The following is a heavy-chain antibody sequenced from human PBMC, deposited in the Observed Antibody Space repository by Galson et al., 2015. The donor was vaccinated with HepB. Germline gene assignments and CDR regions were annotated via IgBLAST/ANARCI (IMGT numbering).Heavy chain of an antibody. Sequence: SLRLSCAASGFTFSSYAMHWVRQAPGKGLEWVAVISYDGSNKYYADSVKGRFTISRDNSKNTLYLQMNSLRAEDTAVYYCATGGRYCSSTSCPEFDYWGQGTLVTVSS. D-gene: IGHD2-2*01. CDR3: ATGGRYCSSTSCPEFDY. V-gene: IGHV3-30*04. CDR1: GFTFSSYA. J-gene: IGHJ4*02. CDR2: ISYDGSNK.